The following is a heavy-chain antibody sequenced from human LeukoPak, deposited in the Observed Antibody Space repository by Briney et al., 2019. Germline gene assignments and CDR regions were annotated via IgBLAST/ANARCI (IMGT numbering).Heavy chain of an antibody. CDR2: IYHSGTT. J-gene: IGHJ5*02. V-gene: IGHV4-30-4*07. CDR1: GVAISRGGYA. D-gene: IGHD6-19*01. Sequence: SETLSLTCAVSGVAISRGGYAWNWIRHPPGKGLEWIAYIYHSGTTYYNPSLKSRATISVDASKNQFSLKLSSVTAADTAVYYCVRGRYSSGWFKDKNWFDPWGQGIPVTVSS. CDR3: VRGRYSSGWFKDKNWFDP.